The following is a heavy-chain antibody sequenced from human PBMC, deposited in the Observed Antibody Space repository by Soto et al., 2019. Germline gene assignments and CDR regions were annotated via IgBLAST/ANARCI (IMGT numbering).Heavy chain of an antibody. CDR3: ARAGMVRGVYYYYGMDV. V-gene: IGHV4-59*01. CDR2: IYYSGST. Sequence: SETLSLTCTVSGGSISSYYWSWIRQPPGKGLEWIGYIYYSGSTNYNPSLKSRVTISVDTSKNQFSLKLSSVTAAGTAVYYCARAGMVRGVYYYYGMDVWGQGTTVTVSS. J-gene: IGHJ6*02. D-gene: IGHD3-10*01. CDR1: GGSISSYY.